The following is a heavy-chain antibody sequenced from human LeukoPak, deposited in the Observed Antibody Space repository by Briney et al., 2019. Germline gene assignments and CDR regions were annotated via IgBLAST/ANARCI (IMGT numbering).Heavy chain of an antibody. J-gene: IGHJ4*02. CDR2: ISYDGSNK. Sequence: PGGSLRPSCAASGFTFSSYAMHWVRQAPGKGLEWVAVISYDGSNKYYADSVKGRFTISRDNSKNTLYLQMNSLRAEDTAVYYCARDRLYGGNLDYWGQGTLVTVSS. V-gene: IGHV3-30-3*01. CDR1: GFTFSSYA. CDR3: ARDRLYGGNLDY. D-gene: IGHD4-23*01.